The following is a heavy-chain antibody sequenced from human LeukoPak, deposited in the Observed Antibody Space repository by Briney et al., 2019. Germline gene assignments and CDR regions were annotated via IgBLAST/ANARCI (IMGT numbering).Heavy chain of an antibody. D-gene: IGHD5-12*01. CDR2: INSDGTTT. J-gene: IGHJ5*02. CDR1: AFNFTAYW. V-gene: IGHV3-74*01. Sequence: GGSLRLSCASSAFNFTAYWMHWVRQDPRQGLLWVARINSDGTTTNYADSVKGRFTISRDNAKNTLFLQVNSLRAEDTAVYFCAVSNGGYGPWGQGALVTVSS. CDR3: AVSNGGYGP.